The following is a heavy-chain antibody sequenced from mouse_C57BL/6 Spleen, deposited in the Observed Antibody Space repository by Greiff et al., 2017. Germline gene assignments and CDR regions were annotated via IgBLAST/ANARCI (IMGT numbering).Heavy chain of an antibody. CDR1: GFTFSSYT. J-gene: IGHJ3*01. CDR2: ISGGGGNT. CDR3: ARHGYDGYYSAWFAY. Sequence: DVKLVESGGGLVKPGGSLKLSCAASGFTFSSYTMSWVRQTPEKRLEWVATISGGGGNTYYPDSVKGRFTISRDNAKNTLYLQMSSLRSEDTALYYCARHGYDGYYSAWFAYWGQGTLVTVSA. D-gene: IGHD2-3*01. V-gene: IGHV5-9*01.